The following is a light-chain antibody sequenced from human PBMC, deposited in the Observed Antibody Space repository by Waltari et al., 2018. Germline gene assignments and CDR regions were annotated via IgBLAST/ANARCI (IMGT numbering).Light chain of an antibody. CDR2: AAF. CDR1: RSIRSY. Sequence: EIVMPQSPATLSVSPGERVTLSCRASRSIRSYLVWYQQKPGQAPRLLIYAAFTRATGIPARFSGSGSGTEFTLTISSLQSEDFAVYYCQHYINWPHTFGQGTKLEIK. CDR3: QHYINWPHT. V-gene: IGKV3-15*01. J-gene: IGKJ2*01.